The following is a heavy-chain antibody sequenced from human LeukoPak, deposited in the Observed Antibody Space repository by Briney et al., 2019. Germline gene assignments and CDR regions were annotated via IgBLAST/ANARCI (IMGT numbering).Heavy chain of an antibody. J-gene: IGHJ1*01. CDR1: GFYFNKSG. CDR3: ARELTMSAAGWQIRH. CDR2: IRYDDEIEK. D-gene: IGHD6-13*01. Sequence: QTGGSLRLSCAASGFYFNKSGMHWVRQAPGKGLEWLAIIRYDDEIEKNYADSVKGRFTISRDNSKNTLYLQMNSLRPEDTAVYYCARELTMSAAGWQIRHWGQGTLVTVSS. V-gene: IGHV3-33*01.